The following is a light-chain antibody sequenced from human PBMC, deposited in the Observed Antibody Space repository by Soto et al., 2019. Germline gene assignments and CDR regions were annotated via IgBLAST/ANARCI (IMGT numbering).Light chain of an antibody. CDR3: SSYTISSTWV. Sequence: QSALTQPASVSGSPVQSITISCTGTSNYGGIYNYVSWYQQHPGKAPKLMIYEFTDRPSGVSDRFSGSKSDNTASLTISGPQAEEEADYYCSSYTISSTWVFGGGTQLTVL. CDR2: EFT. V-gene: IGLV2-14*01. CDR1: SNYGGIYNY. J-gene: IGLJ7*01.